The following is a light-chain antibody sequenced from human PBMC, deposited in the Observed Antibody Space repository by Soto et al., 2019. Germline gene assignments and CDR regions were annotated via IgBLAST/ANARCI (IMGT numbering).Light chain of an antibody. J-gene: IGKJ4*01. CDR2: DAS. CDR1: QSVSSY. CDR3: HQYNNWPPA. V-gene: IGKV3-11*01. Sequence: EIVLTQSPATLSLSPGERATLSFRASQSVSSYLAWYQQKPGQAPRLLIYDASNRATGIPARFSGSGSGTEFTLSIGSLQSEDFAVYYCHQYNNWPPAFGGGTKVDIK.